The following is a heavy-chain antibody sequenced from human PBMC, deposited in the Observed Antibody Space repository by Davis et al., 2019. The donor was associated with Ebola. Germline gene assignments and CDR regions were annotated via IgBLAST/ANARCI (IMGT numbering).Heavy chain of an antibody. CDR3: ARRVGFITVSSTVTPLDK. CDR1: GGSLSSGGYS. D-gene: IGHD3-10*01. CDR2: IYHSGST. V-gene: IGHV4-30-2*01. Sequence: PSETLSLTCAVSGGSLSSGGYSWSWIRQPPGKGLEWIGYIYHSGSTYYNPSLKSRVTISVDRSKNQFSLKLSSVTAADTAVYYCARRVGFITVSSTVTPLDKWGQGTPVTVSP. J-gene: IGHJ4*02.